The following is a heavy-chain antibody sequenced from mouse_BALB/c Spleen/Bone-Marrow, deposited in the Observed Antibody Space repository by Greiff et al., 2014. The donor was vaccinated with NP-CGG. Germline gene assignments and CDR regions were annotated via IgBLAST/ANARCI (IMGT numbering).Heavy chain of an antibody. CDR2: IDPSDSYT. J-gene: IGHJ4*01. CDR1: GYTFTSYW. Sequence: VHLVESGAELVKPGASVKMSCKASGYTFTSYWMHWVRQRPGQGLEWIGVIDPSDSYTSYIQKFKGKATLTVDTSSSTAYMQLSSLTSEDSAVYYCTRDAMDYWGQGTSVTVSS. CDR3: TRDAMDY. V-gene: IGHV1S127*01.